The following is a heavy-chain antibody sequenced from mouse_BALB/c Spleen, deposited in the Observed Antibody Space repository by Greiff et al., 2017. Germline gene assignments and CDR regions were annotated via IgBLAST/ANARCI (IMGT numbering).Heavy chain of an antibody. CDR2: INPDSSTI. CDR1: GFDFSRYW. CDR3: ERDRGNYAMDY. D-gene: IGHD1-1*02. Sequence: EVKLMESGGGLVQPGGSLKLSCAASGFDFSRYWMSWVRQAPGKGLEWIGEINPDSSTINYTPSLKDKFIISRDNAKNTLYLQMSKVRSEDTALYYCERDRGNYAMDYWGQGTSVTVSS. J-gene: IGHJ4*01. V-gene: IGHV4-1*02.